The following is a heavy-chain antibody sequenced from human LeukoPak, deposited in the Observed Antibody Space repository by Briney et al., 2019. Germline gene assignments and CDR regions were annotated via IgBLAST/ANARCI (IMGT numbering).Heavy chain of an antibody. CDR1: GGSISSYY. CDR3: ARGRINYGDYQNAYYYYYYMDV. CDR2: IYYSGST. D-gene: IGHD4-17*01. J-gene: IGHJ6*03. V-gene: IGHV4-59*01. Sequence: SETLSLTCTVSGGSISSYYWSWIRQPPGKGLEWIGYIYYSGSTNYNPSLKSRVTISVDTSKNQFSLKLSSVTAADTAVYYCARGRINYGDYQNAYYYYYYMDVWGKGTTVTVS.